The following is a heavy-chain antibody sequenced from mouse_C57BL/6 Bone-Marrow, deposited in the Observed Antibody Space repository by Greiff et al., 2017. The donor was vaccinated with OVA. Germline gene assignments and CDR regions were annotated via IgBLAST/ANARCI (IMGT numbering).Heavy chain of an antibody. J-gene: IGHJ3*01. Sequence: QVQLKPPWAELVKPGASVTLSCKASGYPFTSYWMHWLKQRPGQGLAWIGMIHPNSGSTNYNEKFKSKATLPVDKSSSTAYMQLSSLPSVVSAVFDGARTPLYGNIQAWFAYWGQGTLVTVSA. V-gene: IGHV1-64*01. CDR1: GYPFTSYW. CDR3: ARTPLYGNIQAWFAY. D-gene: IGHD2-1*01. CDR2: IHPNSGST.